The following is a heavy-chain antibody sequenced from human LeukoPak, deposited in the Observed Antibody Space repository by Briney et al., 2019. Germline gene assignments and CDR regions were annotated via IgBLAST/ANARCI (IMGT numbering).Heavy chain of an antibody. CDR1: GGSISSYY. CDR3: AREGRLWFGKSDYYYYMDV. V-gene: IGHV4-59*01. Sequence: PSETLSLTCTVSGGSISSYYWSWIRQPPGKGLEWIGYIYYSGSTNYNPSLKSRVTISVDTSKNQFSLKLSSVTAADTAVYYCAREGRLWFGKSDYYYYMDVWGKGTTVTISS. D-gene: IGHD3-10*01. J-gene: IGHJ6*03. CDR2: IYYSGST.